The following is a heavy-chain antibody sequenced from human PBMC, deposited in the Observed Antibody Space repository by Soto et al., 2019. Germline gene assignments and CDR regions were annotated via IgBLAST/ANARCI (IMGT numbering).Heavy chain of an antibody. CDR3: ARGYSYGFFDY. V-gene: IGHV1-3*01. CDR2: INAGNGNT. D-gene: IGHD5-18*01. J-gene: IGHJ4*02. CDR1: GYTFTSYA. Sequence: EASVKVSCKASGYTFTSYAMHWVRQAPGQRLEWMGWINAGNGNTKYSQKFQGRVTITRDTSASTAYMELSSLRSEDTAVYYCARGYSYGFFDYWGQGTLVTVSS.